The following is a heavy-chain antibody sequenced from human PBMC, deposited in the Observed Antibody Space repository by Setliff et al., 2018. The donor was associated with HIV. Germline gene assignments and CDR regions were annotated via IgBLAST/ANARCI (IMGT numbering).Heavy chain of an antibody. J-gene: IGHJ4*02. Sequence: SETLSLTCTVSGGSISSSSYYWSWIRQPPGKGLEWIGEIIHSGRINYNPSLRSRVTTSVDTSKNQFSLRLRSVTAADTAVYYCARGSGGSYYVNWGQGTLVTVSS. V-gene: IGHV4-39*07. CDR1: GGSISSSSYY. CDR3: ARGSGGSYYVN. D-gene: IGHD1-26*01. CDR2: IIHSGRI.